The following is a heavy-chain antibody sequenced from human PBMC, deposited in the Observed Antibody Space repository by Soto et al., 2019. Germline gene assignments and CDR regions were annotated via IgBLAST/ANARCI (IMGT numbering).Heavy chain of an antibody. J-gene: IGHJ5*02. Sequence: QVQLVQSGAEVKEPGSSVNVSCNTSGGTFGNTAVTWVRQVPGQGLEWIGGIVPLFGTANYAQKFRGRVMITADESTSTAYMDLSSLRSDDTAIYYCARDGDPGYSFWSGPLGGGRFDPWGQGTLVTVSS. D-gene: IGHD3-3*01. CDR2: IVPLFGTA. CDR1: GGTFGNTA. V-gene: IGHV1-69*12. CDR3: ARDGDPGYSFWSGPLGGGRFDP.